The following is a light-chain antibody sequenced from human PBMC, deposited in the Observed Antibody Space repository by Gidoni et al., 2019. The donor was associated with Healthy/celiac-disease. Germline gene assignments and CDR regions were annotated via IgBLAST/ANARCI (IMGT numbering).Light chain of an antibody. CDR1: QDISNS. V-gene: IGKV1-33*01. Sequence: DIPMTQSPSSLSASVGDRVTITCQPSQDISNSLNWYQQKPGKAPKLLIYHASTVETGVPAMLSRSRCGTDFTFTISSMQPEDIEAYYCQQYDNVTRALFTFGPGTKVDIK. CDR3: QQYDNVTRALFT. CDR2: HAS. J-gene: IGKJ3*01.